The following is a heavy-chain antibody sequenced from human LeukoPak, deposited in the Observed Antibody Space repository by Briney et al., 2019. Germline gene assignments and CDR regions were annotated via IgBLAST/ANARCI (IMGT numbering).Heavy chain of an antibody. D-gene: IGHD1-14*01. V-gene: IGHV4-39*01. Sequence: PSETLSLTCTVSGGSINSGSYYWGWIRQPPGKELEWIGGIFYNGNTYYSPSLTSRVTISIDTSKNQFSLKLNSVTAADTAVYYCSRGHGTPPVRLFDCWGQGALVTVSS. J-gene: IGHJ4*02. CDR3: SRGHGTPPVRLFDC. CDR2: IFYNGNT. CDR1: GGSINSGSYY.